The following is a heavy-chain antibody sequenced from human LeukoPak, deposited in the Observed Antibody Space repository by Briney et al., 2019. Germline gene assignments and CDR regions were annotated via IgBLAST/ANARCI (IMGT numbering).Heavy chain of an antibody. CDR1: GFTFSSYA. CDR3: AKGEIVVVTAIDY. V-gene: IGHV3-23*01. Sequence: GGSLRLSCAASGFTFSSYAMSWVRQAPGKGLEWVSAISGSGGSTYYADSVKGGFTISRDNSKNTLYLQMNSLRAEDTAVYYCAKGEIVVVTAIDYWGQGTLVTVSS. J-gene: IGHJ4*02. CDR2: ISGSGGST. D-gene: IGHD2-21*02.